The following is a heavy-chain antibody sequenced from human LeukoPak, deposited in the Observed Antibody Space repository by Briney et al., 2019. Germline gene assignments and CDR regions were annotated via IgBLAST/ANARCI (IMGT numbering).Heavy chain of an antibody. J-gene: IGHJ1*01. CDR3: ARADGYTRYFQH. Sequence: PSETLSLTCTVSGGSISSSNYYWGWIRQPPGKGLEWLGSIYYSGSTYYNPSLKSRVTISVDTSKNQFSLKLSSVTAADTAVYYCARADGYTRYFQHWGQGTLVTVSS. CDR2: IYYSGST. CDR1: GGSISSSNYY. D-gene: IGHD5-24*01. V-gene: IGHV4-39*01.